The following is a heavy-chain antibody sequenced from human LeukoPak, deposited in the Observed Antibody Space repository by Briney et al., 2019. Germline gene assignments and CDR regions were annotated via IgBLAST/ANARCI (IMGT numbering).Heavy chain of an antibody. J-gene: IGHJ4*02. CDR3: AKDSTPTDYYGSAADY. CDR2: ISGSGGST. Sequence: AGGSLRLSCAASGFTFSSYAMSWVRQAPGKGLEWVSAISGSGGSTYYADSVKGRFTISRDNSKNTLYLQMNSLRAEDTAVYYCAKDSTPTDYYGSAADYWGQGTLVTVSS. D-gene: IGHD3-10*01. CDR1: GFTFSSYA. V-gene: IGHV3-23*01.